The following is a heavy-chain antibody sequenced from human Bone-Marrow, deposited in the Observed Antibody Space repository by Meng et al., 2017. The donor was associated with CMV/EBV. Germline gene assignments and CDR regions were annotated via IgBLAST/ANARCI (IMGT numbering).Heavy chain of an antibody. CDR3: ARDSGEVEQWLVLGNYYYAMDV. Sequence: GESLKISCAAFGFNFSSYSVHWVRQAPGKGLQWVAVISDDGSSKYYADSVKGRFTVSRDNSKNTLYLRMKSLSGEDTAVYYCARDSGEVEQWLVLGNYYYAMDVWGQGTTVTVSS. D-gene: IGHD6-19*01. V-gene: IGHV3-30*03. CDR2: ISDDGSSK. J-gene: IGHJ6*02. CDR1: GFNFSSYS.